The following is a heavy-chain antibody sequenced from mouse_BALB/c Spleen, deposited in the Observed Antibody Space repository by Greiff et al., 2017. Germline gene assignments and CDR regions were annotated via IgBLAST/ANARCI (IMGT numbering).Heavy chain of an antibody. D-gene: IGHD2-4*01. CDR3: ARVYYDYAMDY. CDR2: IWSGGST. V-gene: IGHV2-4-1*01. Sequence: QVQLQQSGPGLVQPSQSLSITCTASGFSFTSYGVHWVRQSPGKGLEWLGVIWSGGSTDYNAAFISRLSISKDNSTSQVFFKMTSLQADDTAIYYCARVYYDYAMDYWGQGTSVTVSS. CDR1: GFSFTSYG. J-gene: IGHJ4*01.